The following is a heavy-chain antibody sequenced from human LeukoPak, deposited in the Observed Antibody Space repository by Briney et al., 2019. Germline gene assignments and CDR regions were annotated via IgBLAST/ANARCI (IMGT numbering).Heavy chain of an antibody. J-gene: IGHJ4*02. V-gene: IGHV3-21*01. CDR2: ISSSSSYI. Sequence: GGSLRLSCAASGFTFSSYSMNWVHQAPGKGLEWVSSISSSSSYIYYADSVKGRFTISRDNAKNSLYLQMNSLRAEDTAVYYCARAEDGSGSYYSGIDWGQGTLVTVSS. CDR3: ARAEDGSGSYYSGID. CDR1: GFTFSSYS. D-gene: IGHD3-10*01.